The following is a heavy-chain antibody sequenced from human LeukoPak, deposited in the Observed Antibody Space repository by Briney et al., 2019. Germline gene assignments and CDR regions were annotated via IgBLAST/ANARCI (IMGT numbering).Heavy chain of an antibody. J-gene: IGHJ5*02. CDR3: AKDLGVDYGDHEWFDP. Sequence: PGGSLRLSCAASGFTFSSYGMSWVRQAPGKGLEWVSAISGSGGSTYYADSVKGRFTISRDNSKNTLYLQMNSLRAEDTAVYYCAKDLGVDYGDHEWFDPWGQGTLVTVSS. V-gene: IGHV3-23*01. CDR1: GFTFSSYG. D-gene: IGHD4-17*01. CDR2: ISGSGGST.